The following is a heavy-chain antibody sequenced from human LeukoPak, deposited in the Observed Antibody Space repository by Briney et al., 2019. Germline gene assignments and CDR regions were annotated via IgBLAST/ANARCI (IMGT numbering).Heavy chain of an antibody. CDR1: GSTDTSYY. D-gene: IGHD6-19*01. CDR3: ARAVARQNWFDP. J-gene: IGHJ5*02. V-gene: IGHV1-46*01. Sequence: ASVKVSCKASGSTDTSYYMQWVLQAPGQGLEWMGIINPSGGSTSYAQKFQGRVTVTRDTSTSTVYMELSSLRSEDTAVCYCARAVARQNWFDPWGQGTLVTVSS. CDR2: INPSGGST.